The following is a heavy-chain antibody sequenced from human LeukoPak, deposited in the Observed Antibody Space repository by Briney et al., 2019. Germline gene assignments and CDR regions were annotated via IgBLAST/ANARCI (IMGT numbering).Heavy chain of an antibody. J-gene: IGHJ5*02. D-gene: IGHD3-10*01. Sequence: ASVKVSCKASGYTFTSYDINWVRQVTGQGLEWMGWMNPNSGNTGYAQKFQGRVTMTRNTSISTAYMELSSLRSEDTAVYYCARGLRRYGSGSYYHNWFDPWGQGTLVTVSS. V-gene: IGHV1-8*01. CDR1: GYTFTSYD. CDR2: MNPNSGNT. CDR3: ARGLRRYGSGSYYHNWFDP.